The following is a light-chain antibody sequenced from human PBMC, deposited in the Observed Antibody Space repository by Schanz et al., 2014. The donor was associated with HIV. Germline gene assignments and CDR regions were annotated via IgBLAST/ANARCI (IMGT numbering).Light chain of an antibody. CDR2: DVS. J-gene: IGLJ3*02. CDR3: SSYTSSNTWL. Sequence: QSALTQPPSASGSPGQSVTISCTGTSSDVGGYNYVSWYQQHPGKAPKLMIYDVSNRPSGVPDRFSGSKSGNTASLTVSGLQAEDEADYYCSSYTSSNTWLFGGGTKLTVL. V-gene: IGLV2-8*01. CDR1: SSDVGGYNY.